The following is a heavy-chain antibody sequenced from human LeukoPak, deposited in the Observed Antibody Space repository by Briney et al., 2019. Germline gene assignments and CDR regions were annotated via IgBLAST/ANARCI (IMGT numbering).Heavy chain of an antibody. CDR2: MNPNSGNT. V-gene: IGHV1-8*01. J-gene: IGHJ4*02. CDR1: GYTFTSYD. Sequence: ASVKVSCKASGYTFTSYDINWVRQATGQGLEWMGWMNPNSGNTGYAQKFQGRVTMTTDTSTSTAYMELRSLRSDDTAVYYCARQTDYYGTFWGQGTLVTVSS. D-gene: IGHD3-10*01. CDR3: ARQTDYYGTF.